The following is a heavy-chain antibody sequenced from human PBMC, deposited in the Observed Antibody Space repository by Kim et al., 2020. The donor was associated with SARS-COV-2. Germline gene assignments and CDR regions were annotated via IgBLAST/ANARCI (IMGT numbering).Heavy chain of an antibody. CDR2: INHSGST. J-gene: IGHJ4*02. CDR3: ARGAGYSSGWYS. D-gene: IGHD6-19*01. V-gene: IGHV4-34*01. CDR1: GGSFSGYY. Sequence: SETLSLTCAVYGGSFSGYYWSWIRQPPGKGLEWIGEINHSGSTNYNPSLKSRVTISVDTSKNQFSLKQSSVTAADTAVYYCARGAGYSSGWYSWGQGTLVTVSS.